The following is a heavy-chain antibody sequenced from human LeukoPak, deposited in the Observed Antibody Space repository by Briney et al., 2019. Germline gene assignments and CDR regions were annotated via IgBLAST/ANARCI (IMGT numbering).Heavy chain of an antibody. CDR3: ASHSWNGYPFFDY. V-gene: IGHV4-39*01. CDR2: IYYSGST. D-gene: IGHD3-3*01. Sequence: PQTLCLTCAVSGGSVTRRTYYWGWIRPPPRKGLEWSGSIYYSGSTYYNPSLKSRITMSVDTSKNQFSLQQSSVTATDTAMYYCASHSWNGYPFFDYWGQGTLVTVAS. J-gene: IGHJ4*02. CDR1: GGSVTRRTYY.